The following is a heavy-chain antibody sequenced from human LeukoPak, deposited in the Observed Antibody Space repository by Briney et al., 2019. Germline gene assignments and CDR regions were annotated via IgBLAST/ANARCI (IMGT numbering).Heavy chain of an antibody. D-gene: IGHD4-11*01. Sequence: GGSLRLSCAASGFTVGSNYMSWVRQAPGKGLEWVSVIYSGGSTYYADSVKGRFTISRDNSKNTLYLQMNSLRAEDTAVYYCARTGDSNYPNWFDPWGQGTLVTVSS. V-gene: IGHV3-66*02. CDR2: IYSGGST. J-gene: IGHJ5*02. CDR1: GFTVGSNY. CDR3: ARTGDSNYPNWFDP.